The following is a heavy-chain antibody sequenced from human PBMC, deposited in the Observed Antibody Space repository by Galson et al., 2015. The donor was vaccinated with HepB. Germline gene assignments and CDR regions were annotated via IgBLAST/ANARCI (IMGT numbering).Heavy chain of an antibody. CDR2: ISSSSSYI. CDR1: GFTFSSYS. J-gene: IGHJ4*02. Sequence: SLRLSCAASGFTFSSYSMNWVRQAPGKGLEWVSSISSSSSYIYYADSGKGRFTISRDNAKNSLYLQMNSLRAEDTAVYYCAKDLSQAAGLLYYFDYWGQGTLVTVSS. V-gene: IGHV3-21*01. CDR3: AKDLSQAAGLLYYFDY. D-gene: IGHD6-13*01.